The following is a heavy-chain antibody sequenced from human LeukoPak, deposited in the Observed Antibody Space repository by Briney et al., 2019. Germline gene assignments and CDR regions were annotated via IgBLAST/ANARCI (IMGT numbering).Heavy chain of an antibody. CDR2: INHSGST. J-gene: IGHJ4*02. CDR1: GGSFSGYY. V-gene: IGHV4-34*01. Sequence: PSETLSLTCAVYGGSFSGYYWSWSRQPPGKGLEWIGEINHSGSTNYNPSLKSRVTISVDTSKNQFSLKLSSVTAADTAVYYCASYYTGSSWYDYWGQGTLVTVSS. CDR3: ASYYTGSSWYDY. D-gene: IGHD6-13*01.